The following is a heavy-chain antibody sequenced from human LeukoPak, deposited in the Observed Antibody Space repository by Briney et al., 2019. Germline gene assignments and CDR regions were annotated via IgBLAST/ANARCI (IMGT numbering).Heavy chain of an antibody. Sequence: SETLSLTCTVSGYSISGGYFWGWIRQPPGKGLECIGTIYHSGSTYYNPSLKSRVTISVDTSKNQFSLKLSSVTAADTAVYYCASLGSYYDFDYWGQGTLVTVSS. J-gene: IGHJ4*02. V-gene: IGHV4-38-2*02. D-gene: IGHD1-26*01. CDR1: GYSISGGYF. CDR3: ASLGSYYDFDY. CDR2: IYHSGST.